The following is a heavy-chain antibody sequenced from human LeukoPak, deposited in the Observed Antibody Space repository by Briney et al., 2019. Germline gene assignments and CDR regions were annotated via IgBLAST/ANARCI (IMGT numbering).Heavy chain of an antibody. CDR2: IYTSGST. J-gene: IGHJ3*02. V-gene: IGHV4-4*07. Sequence: SETLSLACTVSGGSISSYYWSWIRQPAGKGLEWIGRIYTSGSTNCNPSLKSRVTMSVDTSKNQFSLKLSSVTAADTAVYYCARTYYEDDAFDIWGQGTMVTVSS. CDR3: ARTYYEDDAFDI. CDR1: GGSISSYY. D-gene: IGHD3-3*01.